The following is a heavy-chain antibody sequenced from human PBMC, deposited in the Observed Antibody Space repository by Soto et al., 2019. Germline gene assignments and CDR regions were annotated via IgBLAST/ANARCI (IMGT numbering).Heavy chain of an antibody. V-gene: IGHV1-2*02. CDR2: INPNSGGT. J-gene: IGHJ6*02. CDR1: GYTFTGYY. D-gene: IGHD2-15*01. CDR3: AGGRHDTTPLYYYYSAMDF. Sequence: ASVKVSCKASGYTFTGYYMHGVRQAPGQGLEWMGWINPNSGGTNYAKKFQCRVTMTRDTSISTDYMELSRLRSDDTAVYYCAGGRHDTTPLYYYYSAMDFWGHGTPVTVSS.